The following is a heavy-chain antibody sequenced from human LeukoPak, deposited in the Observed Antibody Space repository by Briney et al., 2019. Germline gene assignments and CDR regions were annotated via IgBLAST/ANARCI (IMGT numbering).Heavy chain of an antibody. D-gene: IGHD2-15*01. V-gene: IGHV4-34*01. CDR2: INDSGST. J-gene: IGHJ3*01. Sequence: PSETLSLTCAVYGGSFSGYYWSWIRQPPGKGLEWIGEINDSGSTNYNPSLKSRVAILLDTSKTQFSLKLNSVTAADTAVYYCARAPYLSGASWGQGTTVTVSS. CDR1: GGSFSGYY. CDR3: ARAPYLSGAS.